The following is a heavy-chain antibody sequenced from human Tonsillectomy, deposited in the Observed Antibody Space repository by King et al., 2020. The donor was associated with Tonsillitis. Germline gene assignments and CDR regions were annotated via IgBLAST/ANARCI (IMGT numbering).Heavy chain of an antibody. CDR1: GFTFSTYS. CDR2: ISSSSDYI. V-gene: IGHV3-21*01. CDR3: ARQKVVVVAATRGFVDY. Sequence: VQLVESGGGLVKPGGSLRLSCAVSGFTFSTYSMDWVRQAPGKGLEWVSSISSSSDYIYYADSVRGRFTISRDNAKNSLYLQMNSLRAEETAVYYCARQKVVVVAATRGFVDYWGQGTLVTVSS. J-gene: IGHJ4*02. D-gene: IGHD2-15*01.